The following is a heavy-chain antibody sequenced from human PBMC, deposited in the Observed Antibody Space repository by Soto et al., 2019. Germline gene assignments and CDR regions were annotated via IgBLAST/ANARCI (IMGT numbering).Heavy chain of an antibody. J-gene: IGHJ5*02. Sequence: GGSLRLSCAASGFTFSSYSMNWVRQAPGKGLEWVSSISSSSSSTIYYADSVKGRFTISRDNAKNSLYLQMNSLRDEDTAVYYCASSRIVVVIKGAAGWFDPWGQGTLVTVSS. CDR3: ASSRIVVVIKGAAGWFDP. V-gene: IGHV3-48*02. CDR2: ISSSSSSTI. CDR1: GFTFSSYS. D-gene: IGHD3-22*01.